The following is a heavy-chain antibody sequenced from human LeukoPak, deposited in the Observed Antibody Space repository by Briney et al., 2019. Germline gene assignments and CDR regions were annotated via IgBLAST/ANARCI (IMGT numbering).Heavy chain of an antibody. CDR3: ARRRPQESRYSSSWGIFDY. J-gene: IGHJ4*02. CDR1: GYSSTSYW. V-gene: IGHV5-51*01. Sequence: GESLNISCKGSGYSSTSYWICGVRQLPGKGLEWVGIIYPGDSATRYSPSFQGQVTISADKSISTAYLQWSSLKASDTAMYYCARRRPQESRYSSSWGIFDYWGQGTLVTVSS. D-gene: IGHD6-13*01. CDR2: IYPGDSAT.